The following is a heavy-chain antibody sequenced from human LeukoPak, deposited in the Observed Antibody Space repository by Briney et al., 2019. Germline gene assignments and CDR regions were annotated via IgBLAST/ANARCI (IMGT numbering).Heavy chain of an antibody. CDR1: GYTLTDYY. D-gene: IGHD3-16*01. CDR3: ARGRRILGGPENAGDFFDF. J-gene: IGHJ4*01. V-gene: IGHV1-2*02. Sequence: ASVKVSCKASGYTLTDYYLHWVRQAPGQGLKWMGWINPISGATHYAQSFQARVTMTRDTSIASSYMELTGLESDDTAVYYCARGRRILGGPENAGDFFDFWGQGSLVTVSS. CDR2: INPISGAT.